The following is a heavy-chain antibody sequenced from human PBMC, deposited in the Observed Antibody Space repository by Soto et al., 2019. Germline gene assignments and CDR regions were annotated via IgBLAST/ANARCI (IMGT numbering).Heavy chain of an antibody. Sequence: SETLSLTCTVSGGSISSYYWSWIRQPAGKGLEWIGRIYTSGSTNYNPSLKSRVTMSVDTSKNQFSLRLSSVTAADTAVYYCARDLSDSSGGSCYSIFDYWGQGTLVTVSS. CDR2: IYTSGST. CDR3: ARDLSDSSGGSCYSIFDY. D-gene: IGHD2-15*01. CDR1: GGSISSYY. V-gene: IGHV4-4*07. J-gene: IGHJ4*02.